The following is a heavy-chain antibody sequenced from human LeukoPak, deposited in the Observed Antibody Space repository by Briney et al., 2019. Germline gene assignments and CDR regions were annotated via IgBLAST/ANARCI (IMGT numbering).Heavy chain of an antibody. J-gene: IGHJ4*02. D-gene: IGHD3-9*01. V-gene: IGHV1-8*01. CDR1: GYTFTSYD. CDR3: ARGLSTGYHSGFDS. CDR2: MNPHTGNM. Sequence: GASVKVSCKASGYTFTSYDINWLRQTTGQGLEWMGWMNPHTGNMDYAQKFQGRVTMTSDTSISTAYMEVSSLRSEDTAVYYCARGLSTGYHSGFDSWGQGTLVTVSS.